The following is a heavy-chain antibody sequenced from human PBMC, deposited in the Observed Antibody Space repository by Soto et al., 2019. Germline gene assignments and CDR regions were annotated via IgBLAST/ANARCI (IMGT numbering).Heavy chain of an antibody. J-gene: IGHJ4*02. CDR1: GGSISSGDYY. CDR2: IYYSGST. D-gene: IGHD3-3*01. V-gene: IGHV4-30-4*01. CDR3: ARAHRSIFGVVIQFDY. Sequence: SETLSLTCTVSGGSISSGDYYWSWIRQPPGKGLEWIGYIYYSGSTYYNPSLKSRVTISVDTSKNQFSLKLSSVTAADTAVYYCARAHRSIFGVVIQFDYWGQGTLVTVSS.